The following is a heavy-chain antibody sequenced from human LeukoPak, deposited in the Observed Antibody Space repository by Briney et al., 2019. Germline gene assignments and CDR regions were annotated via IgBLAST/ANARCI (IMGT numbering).Heavy chain of an antibody. Sequence: SETLSLTCTVSGGSISSYYWSWIRQPPGKGLEWIGYIYYSGSTNYNPSLKSRVTISVDTSKNQFSLKLSSMTAADTAVYYCARHFAYARGWYFDLWGRGTLVTVSS. V-gene: IGHV4-59*08. CDR1: GGSISSYY. J-gene: IGHJ2*01. CDR3: ARHFAYARGWYFDL. D-gene: IGHD4-17*01. CDR2: IYYSGST.